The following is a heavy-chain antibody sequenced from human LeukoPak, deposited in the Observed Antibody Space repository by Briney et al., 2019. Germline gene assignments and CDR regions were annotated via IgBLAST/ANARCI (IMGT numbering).Heavy chain of an antibody. Sequence: GGSLRLSCAASGFSFSSYWMTWVRQAPGGGLEWLANIRQDGNEMYYVDSVKGRFTISRDNAKNSLYLQMNSLRPEDTAIYYCASAKVQLGGCYYNWFDPWGQGTLVTVSS. J-gene: IGHJ5*02. CDR2: IRQDGNEM. CDR1: GFSFSSYW. CDR3: ASAKVQLGGCYYNWFDP. D-gene: IGHD1-1*01. V-gene: IGHV3-7*01.